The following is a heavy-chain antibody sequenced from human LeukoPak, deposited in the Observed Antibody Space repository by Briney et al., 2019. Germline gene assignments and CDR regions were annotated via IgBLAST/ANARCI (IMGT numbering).Heavy chain of an antibody. CDR2: INPKSGDT. V-gene: IGHV1-2*02. CDR3: ARDLLYSSGPEDY. D-gene: IGHD3-22*01. J-gene: IGHJ4*02. Sequence: ASVKVSCKASGYTFTGYYIHWVRQAPGQGLEWMGWINPKSGDTKYAEKFQGRVTMTRDTSISTAFIELSSLRPDDTAVYYCARDLLYSSGPEDYWGQGTLVTVSS. CDR1: GYTFTGYY.